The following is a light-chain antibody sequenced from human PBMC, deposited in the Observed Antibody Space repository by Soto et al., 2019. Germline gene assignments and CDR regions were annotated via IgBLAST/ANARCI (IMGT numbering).Light chain of an antibody. CDR1: SSDVGGYNY. J-gene: IGLJ2*01. CDR3: SSYAGSNTDVV. V-gene: IGLV2-8*01. Sequence: QLVLTQSPSASGSPGQSVTISCTGTSSDVGGYNYVSWYQQHPGRAPKLMIYEVTKRPSGVPDRFSGSKSGNTASLTVSGLQAEDEADYYCSSYAGSNTDVVFGGGTKLTVL. CDR2: EVT.